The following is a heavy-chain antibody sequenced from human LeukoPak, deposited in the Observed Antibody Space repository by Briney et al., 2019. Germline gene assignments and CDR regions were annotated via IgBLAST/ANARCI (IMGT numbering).Heavy chain of an antibody. CDR2: ISGSGGST. Sequence: GGSLRLSCAASGFTFTSYAVSWIRQAPGKGLEWVSCISGSGGSTYYVDSVKGRFTISRDNSKNTLYLQMNSLRAEDTAVYYCAKDLESVYYYDTRGYWTFDYWGQGTLVTVSS. CDR3: AKDLESVYYYDTRGYWTFDY. CDR1: GFTFTSYA. D-gene: IGHD3-22*01. J-gene: IGHJ4*02. V-gene: IGHV3-23*01.